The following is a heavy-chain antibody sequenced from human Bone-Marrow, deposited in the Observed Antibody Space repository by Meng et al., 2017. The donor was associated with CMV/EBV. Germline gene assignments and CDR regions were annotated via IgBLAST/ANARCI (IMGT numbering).Heavy chain of an antibody. CDR2: INPATSNA. D-gene: IGHD6-19*01. V-gene: IGHV1-3*01. CDR3: ARGPYSSGWYGLVDY. CDR1: GYTFPNYA. J-gene: IGHJ4*02. Sequence: QAQLVQSGAEMKKPGASVKVSCKASGYTFPNYAIHWMRQAPGQRLEWMGLINPATSNAKYSQTFQGRVTITRDTSATTAYMELSGLRSEDTAIYYCARGPYSSGWYGLVDYWGQGTLVTVSS.